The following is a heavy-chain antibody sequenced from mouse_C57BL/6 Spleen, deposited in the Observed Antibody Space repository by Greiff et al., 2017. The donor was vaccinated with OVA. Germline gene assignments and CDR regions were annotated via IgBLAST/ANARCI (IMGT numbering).Heavy chain of an antibody. CDR1: GYSFTGYF. Sequence: EVQLVESGPELVKPGDSVKISCKASGYSFTGYFMNWVMQSHGKSLEWIGRINPYNGDTFYNQKFKGKATLTVDKSSSTAHMELRSLTSEDSAVYYCARSGDGYPFDYWGQGTTLTVSS. D-gene: IGHD2-3*01. CDR3: ARSGDGYPFDY. CDR2: INPYNGDT. J-gene: IGHJ2*01. V-gene: IGHV1-20*01.